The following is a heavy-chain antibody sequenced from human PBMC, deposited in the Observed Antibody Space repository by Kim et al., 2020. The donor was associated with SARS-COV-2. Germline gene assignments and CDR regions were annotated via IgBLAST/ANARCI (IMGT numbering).Heavy chain of an antibody. CDR1: GGSFSGYY. CDR2: INHSGST. V-gene: IGHV4-34*01. CDR3: ARGQYSGYQQHRVFDY. D-gene: IGHD5-12*01. Sequence: SETLSLTCAVYGGSFSGYYWSWIRQPPGKGLEWIGEINHSGSTNYNPSLKSRVTISVDTSKNQFSLKLSSVTAADTAVYYCARGQYSGYQQHRVFDYWGQGTLVTVSS. J-gene: IGHJ4*02.